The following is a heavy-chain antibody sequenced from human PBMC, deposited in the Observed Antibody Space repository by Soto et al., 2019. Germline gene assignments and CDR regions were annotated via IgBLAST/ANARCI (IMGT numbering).Heavy chain of an antibody. CDR3: ARDWPDNIVATILGY. Sequence: ASVKVSCKASGYTFTSYYMHWVRQAPGQGLEWMGIINPSGGSTSYAQKFQGRVTMTRDTSTSTVYMELSSLRSEDTAVYYCARDWPDNIVATILGYWGQGTLVTVSS. CDR2: INPSGGST. CDR1: GYTFTSYY. V-gene: IGHV1-46*03. D-gene: IGHD5-12*01. J-gene: IGHJ4*02.